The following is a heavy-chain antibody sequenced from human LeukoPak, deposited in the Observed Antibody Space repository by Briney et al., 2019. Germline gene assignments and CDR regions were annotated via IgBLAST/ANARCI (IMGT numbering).Heavy chain of an antibody. D-gene: IGHD2-2*01. CDR1: GFTFSSYA. V-gene: IGHV3-30*04. Sequence: PGRSLRLSCAASGFTFSSYAMHWVRQAPGKGLEWVAIISYDGSNKYYAESVKGRFTISRDNSKNTLYLQINSLRAEDMALYYCAKSSDGSTSFDQWGQGTLVTVSS. CDR2: ISYDGSNK. CDR3: AKSSDGSTSFDQ. J-gene: IGHJ4*02.